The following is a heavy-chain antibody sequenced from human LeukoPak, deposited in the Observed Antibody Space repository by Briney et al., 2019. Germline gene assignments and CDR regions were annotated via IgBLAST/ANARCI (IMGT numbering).Heavy chain of an antibody. Sequence: GGSLRLSCAASGFTSSSYAMHWVRQAPGKGLEWVAVISYDGSNKYYADSVKGRFTISRDNSKNTLYLQMNSLRAEDTAVYYCARGGSGWSVDYWGQGTLVAVSS. J-gene: IGHJ4*02. D-gene: IGHD6-19*01. CDR2: ISYDGSNK. CDR3: ARGGSGWSVDY. V-gene: IGHV3-30-3*01. CDR1: GFTSSSYA.